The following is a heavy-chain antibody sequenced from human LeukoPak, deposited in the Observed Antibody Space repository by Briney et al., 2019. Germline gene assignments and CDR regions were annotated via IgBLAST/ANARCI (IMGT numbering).Heavy chain of an antibody. CDR3: ARLGDTSMVASYNWLGP. D-gene: IGHD5-18*01. Sequence: SETLSLTCNISGGFISTFSYYWGWIRQPPGKGLEWIGSIYYIGTTYYNPSLKSRVAISVDTSKNQFSLKLSSVTAADTAVYYCARLGDTSMVASYNWLGPWGQGSLVIISS. J-gene: IGHJ5*02. CDR1: GGFISTFSYY. V-gene: IGHV4-39*01. CDR2: IYYIGTT.